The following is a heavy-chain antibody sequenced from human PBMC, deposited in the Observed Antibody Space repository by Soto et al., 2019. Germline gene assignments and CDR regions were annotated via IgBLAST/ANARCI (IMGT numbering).Heavy chain of an antibody. CDR3: GTGGPYCSSCYHPRGDYYYGMDV. Sequence: TSETLSLTCAVYGGSFSGYYWSWIRQPPGKGLEWIGEINHSGSTNYNPSLKSRVTISVDTSKNQFSLKLSSVTAADTAVYYWGTGGPYCSSCYHPRGDYYYGMDVWGQETTVTVSS. V-gene: IGHV4-34*01. CDR2: INHSGST. J-gene: IGHJ6*02. D-gene: IGHD6-13*01. CDR1: GGSFSGYY.